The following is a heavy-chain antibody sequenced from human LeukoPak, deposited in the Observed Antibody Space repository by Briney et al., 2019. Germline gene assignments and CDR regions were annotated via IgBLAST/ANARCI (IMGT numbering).Heavy chain of an antibody. V-gene: IGHV1-2*02. CDR2: INPNSGGT. D-gene: IGHD3-10*01. J-gene: IGHJ4*02. Sequence: ASVKVSCKASGYTFTGYYMHRVRQAPGEGLEWMGWINPNSGGTNYAQKFQGRVTMTRDMSISTAYMELSRLRSDDTAVYYCARDNGWFGESKGGYYFYYWGQGTLVTVSS. CDR1: GYTFTGYY. CDR3: ARDNGWFGESKGGYYFYY.